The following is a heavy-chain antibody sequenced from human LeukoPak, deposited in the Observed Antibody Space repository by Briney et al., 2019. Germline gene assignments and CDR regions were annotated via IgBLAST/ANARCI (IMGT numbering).Heavy chain of an antibody. CDR3: ARDGYCGGDCYPLWYYYYGMDV. CDR1: GFTFSSYG. J-gene: IGHJ6*02. D-gene: IGHD2-21*02. CDR2: IWYDGSNK. Sequence: PGGSLRLSCAASGFTFSSYGMHWVRQAPGKGLEWVAVIWYDGSNKYYADSVKGRFTISRDNSKNTLYLQMNSLRAEDTAVYYCARDGYCGGDCYPLWYYYYGMDVWGQGTTVTVSS. V-gene: IGHV3-33*01.